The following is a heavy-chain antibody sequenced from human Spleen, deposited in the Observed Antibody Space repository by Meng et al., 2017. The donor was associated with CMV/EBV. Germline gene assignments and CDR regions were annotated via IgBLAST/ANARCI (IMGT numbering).Heavy chain of an antibody. D-gene: IGHD2-2*01. CDR3: ARVPRLGYCSSTSCPRRAYNWFDP. CDR2: INHSGST. J-gene: IGHJ5*02. V-gene: IGHV4-34*01. Sequence: WSGIRQPPGKGLEWIAKINHSGSTNYNPSLKSSVTISVDTSKNQFSLKLSSVTAADTAVYYCARVPRLGYCSSTSCPRRAYNWFDPWGQGTLVTVSS.